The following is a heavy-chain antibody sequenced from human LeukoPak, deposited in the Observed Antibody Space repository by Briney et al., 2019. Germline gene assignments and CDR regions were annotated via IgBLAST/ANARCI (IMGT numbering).Heavy chain of an antibody. D-gene: IGHD6-13*01. CDR2: INPSGGST. CDR3: ARGGRNAAAGTTWFDP. V-gene: IGHV1-46*01. J-gene: IGHJ5*02. CDR1: GYTFTCYY. Sequence: ASVKVSCKASGYTFTCYYMHWVRQAPGQGLEWMGIINPSGGSTSYAQKFQGRVTMTRDMSTSTVYMELSSLRSEDTAVYYCARGGRNAAAGTTWFDPWGQGTLVTVSS.